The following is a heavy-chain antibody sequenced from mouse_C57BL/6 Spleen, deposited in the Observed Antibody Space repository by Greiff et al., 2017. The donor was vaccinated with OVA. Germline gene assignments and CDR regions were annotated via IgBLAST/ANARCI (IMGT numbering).Heavy chain of an antibody. Sequence: QVHVKQPGTELVKPGASVKLSCKASGYTFTSYWMHWVKQRPGQGLEWIGNINPSNGGTNYNEKFKSKATLTVDKSSSTAYMQLSSLTSEDSAVYYCAHGGNPWYFDVWGTGTTVTVSS. V-gene: IGHV1-53*01. CDR2: INPSNGGT. CDR1: GYTFTSYW. CDR3: AHGGNPWYFDV. D-gene: IGHD2-1*01. J-gene: IGHJ1*03.